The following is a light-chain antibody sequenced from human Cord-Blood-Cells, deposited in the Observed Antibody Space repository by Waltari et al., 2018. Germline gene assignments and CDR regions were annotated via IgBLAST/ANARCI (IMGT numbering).Light chain of an antibody. V-gene: IGLV2-14*01. CDR2: DVS. CDR1: NSDVGGYNY. CDR3: SSYTSSSTWV. J-gene: IGLJ3*02. Sequence: QSALTQPASVSGSPGQSITISCTGTNSDVGGYNYVSWYQQHPGKAPKLMIYDVSKRPSGVSNRFSASKSGNTASLTISGLQAEDEADYYCSSYTSSSTWVFGGGTKLTVL.